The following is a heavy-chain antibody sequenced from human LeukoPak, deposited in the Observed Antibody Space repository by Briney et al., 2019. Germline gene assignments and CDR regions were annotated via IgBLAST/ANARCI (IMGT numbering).Heavy chain of an antibody. CDR2: FDPEDGET. D-gene: IGHD3-10*01. Sequence: ASVKVSCKVSGYTLTELSMHWVRQAPGKGLEGMGGFDPEDGETIYAQKFQGRVTMTEDTSTDTAYMELSSLRSEDTAVYYCATLWVSEFKIDYWGQGTLVTVSS. CDR3: ATLWVSEFKIDY. V-gene: IGHV1-24*01. CDR1: GYTLTELS. J-gene: IGHJ4*02.